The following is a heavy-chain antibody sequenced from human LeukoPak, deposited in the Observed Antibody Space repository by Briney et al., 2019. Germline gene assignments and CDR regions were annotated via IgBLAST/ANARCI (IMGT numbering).Heavy chain of an antibody. CDR1: GYTFTSYD. D-gene: IGHD3-10*01. V-gene: IGHV1-8*02. J-gene: IGHJ4*02. CDR3: ARGDYYGSGSYYLFYDY. Sequence: ASVKVSCKASGYTFTSYDINWVRQATGQGLEWMGWMNPNSGNTGYAQKFQGRVTITRNTSISTAYMELSSLRSEDTAVYYCARGDYYGSGSYYLFYDYWGQGTLVTVSS. CDR2: MNPNSGNT.